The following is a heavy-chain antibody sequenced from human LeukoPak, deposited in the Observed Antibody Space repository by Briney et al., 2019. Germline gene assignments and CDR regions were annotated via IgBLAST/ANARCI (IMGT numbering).Heavy chain of an antibody. CDR3: ARDNYDSSGYCFD. V-gene: IGHV3-48*03. CDR2: ISSSGSTT. Sequence: PGGSLRLSCAASGFTFSSYEMNWVRQAPGKGLEWVSYISSSGSTTHYADSVKGRFTISRDNAKKSLYLQMNSLRAEDTAVYLCARDNYDSSGYCFDWGAGTLVTVSS. J-gene: IGHJ4*02. D-gene: IGHD3-22*01. CDR1: GFTFSSYE.